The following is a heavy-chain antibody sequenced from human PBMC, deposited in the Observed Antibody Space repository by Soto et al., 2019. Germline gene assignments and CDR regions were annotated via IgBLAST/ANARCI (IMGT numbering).Heavy chain of an antibody. J-gene: IGHJ4*02. V-gene: IGHV3-11*06. CDR2: ISSSSSYT. Sequence: PGGSLRLSCAASGFTFSYYYMSWIRQAPGKGLEWVSYISSSSSYTNYADSVKGRFTISRDNAKNSLYRQMNSLRAEDTAVYYCARDXASLNYYDSCGYDLYDYWGQGILVTVSS. CDR3: ARDXASLNYYDSCGYDLYDY. CDR1: GFTFSYYY. D-gene: IGHD3-22*01.